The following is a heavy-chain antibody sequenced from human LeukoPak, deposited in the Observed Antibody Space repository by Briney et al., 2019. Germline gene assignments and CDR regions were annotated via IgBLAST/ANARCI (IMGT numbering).Heavy chain of an antibody. V-gene: IGHV4-31*03. J-gene: IGHJ4*02. D-gene: IGHD1-26*01. CDR3: ARENSGSYREFDY. CDR2: IYYSGST. Sequence: SQTLSLTCTVSGGSIISGGYYWSWIRQHPGKGLEWIGYIYYSGSTYYNPSLKSRVTISVDTSKNQFSLKLSSVTAADTAVYYCARENSGSYREFDYWGQGTLVTVSS. CDR1: GGSIISGGYY.